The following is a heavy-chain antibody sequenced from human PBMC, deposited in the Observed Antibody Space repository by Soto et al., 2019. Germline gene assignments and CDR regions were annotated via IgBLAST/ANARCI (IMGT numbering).Heavy chain of an antibody. Sequence: PGGSLRLSCAASGFTFSSYGMHWVRQAPGKGLEWVAVIWYDGSNKYYADSVKGRYTISRDNSKNTLYLQMNSLRAEDTAVYYCASALYSSSTSCPPTGYWGQGTLVTVSS. V-gene: IGHV3-33*01. CDR2: IWYDGSNK. CDR3: ASALYSSSTSCPPTGY. CDR1: GFTFSSYG. D-gene: IGHD2-2*01. J-gene: IGHJ4*02.